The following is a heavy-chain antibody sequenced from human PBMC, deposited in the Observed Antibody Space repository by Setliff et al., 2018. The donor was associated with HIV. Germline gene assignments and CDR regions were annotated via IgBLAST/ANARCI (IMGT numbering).Heavy chain of an antibody. D-gene: IGHD6-13*01. CDR1: GFSFPSSG. CDR2: IRSDGSNK. CDR3: AKDHGSSWYYFDY. V-gene: IGHV3-30*02. Sequence: GGSLRLSCVGTGFSFPSSGMNWVRQAPGRGLEWVAFIRSDGSNKYYADSVKGRFTISRDNSKNTLYLQMNSLRAEDTAVYYCAKDHGSSWYYFDYWGQGTLVTVSS. J-gene: IGHJ4*02.